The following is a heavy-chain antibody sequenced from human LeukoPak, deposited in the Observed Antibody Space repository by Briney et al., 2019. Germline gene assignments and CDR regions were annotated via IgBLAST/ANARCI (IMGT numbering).Heavy chain of an antibody. J-gene: IGHJ4*02. CDR2: IDPRDTYS. CDR1: GSIFTSYW. CDR3: ARHSSGGRGPCVG. Sequence: PGTPLQISSESAGSIFTSYWISCRRPLPGELQERMGRIDPRDTYSNYSPSFQGHVTISADKSISTAYLQWSSLTASDTAMYYCARHSSGGRGPCVGWGEGTLVTVSS. V-gene: IGHV5-10-1*01. D-gene: IGHD6-19*01.